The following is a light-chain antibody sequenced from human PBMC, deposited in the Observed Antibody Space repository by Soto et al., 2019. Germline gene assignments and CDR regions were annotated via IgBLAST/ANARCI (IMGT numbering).Light chain of an antibody. CDR2: DVS. CDR3: SSYTSSSIYV. CDR1: SSDVGGYNY. J-gene: IGLJ1*01. Sequence: QSVLTQPASASGSPGQSITISCTGTSSDVGGYNYVSWYQQHPGKAPKLMIYDVSNRPSGVSNRFSGSKSGNTASLTISGLQAEDEADYYCSSYTSSSIYVFGTGTKLTVL. V-gene: IGLV2-14*01.